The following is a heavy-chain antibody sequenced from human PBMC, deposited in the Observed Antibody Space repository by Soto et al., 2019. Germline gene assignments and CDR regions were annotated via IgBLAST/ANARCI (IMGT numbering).Heavy chain of an antibody. V-gene: IGHV3-7*05. CDR2: IKQDGSEI. CDR1: GFTFSSYW. Sequence: GGSLRLSCAASGFTFSSYWMSWARQAPGKGLEWVANIKQDGSEIHYVDSVKGRFTISRDNAKNSLYLQMDSLGAEDTAVYYCARCPGGMAYIDDAFDIWGQGTMVTVSS. CDR3: ARCPGGMAYIDDAFDI. D-gene: IGHD3-16*01. J-gene: IGHJ3*02.